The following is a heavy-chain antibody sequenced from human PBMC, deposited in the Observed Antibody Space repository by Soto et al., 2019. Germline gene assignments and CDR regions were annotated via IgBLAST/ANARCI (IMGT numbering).Heavy chain of an antibody. CDR1: GGTFSNYA. CDR2: IIPIFGST. CDR3: AKDGGKDGYFGNWFDP. D-gene: IGHD5-18*01. V-gene: IGHV1-69*15. Sequence: QVQLLQSGAEVKKPGSSVKVSCKASGGTFSNYAITWVRQAPGQGLEWLGRIIPIFGSTNFAQKFQGRVTLTEDESTTTVYMELRSLRSDDTAVYYCAKDGGKDGYFGNWFDPWGQGTLVPVSS. J-gene: IGHJ5*02.